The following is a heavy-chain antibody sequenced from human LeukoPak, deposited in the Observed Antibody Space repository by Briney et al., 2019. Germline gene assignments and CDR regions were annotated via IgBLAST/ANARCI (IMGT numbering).Heavy chain of an antibody. V-gene: IGHV1-2*02. D-gene: IGHD2-21*01. CDR2: INPNSGGT. CDR1: GYTFTGYY. J-gene: IGHJ3*02. Sequence: ASVKVSCEASGYTFTGYYMHWVRQAPGQGLEWMGWINPNSGGTNYAQKFQGRVTMTRDTSISTAYMELSRLRSDDTAVYYCARGLAGRRHKDYAFDIWGQGTMVTVSS. CDR3: ARGLAGRRHKDYAFDI.